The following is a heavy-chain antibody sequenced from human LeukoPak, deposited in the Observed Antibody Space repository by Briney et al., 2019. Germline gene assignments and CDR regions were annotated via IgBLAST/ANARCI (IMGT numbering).Heavy chain of an antibody. D-gene: IGHD3-22*01. CDR2: ISVYSGNT. CDR3: ARDYYDTSGYFYGSNY. CDR1: GYTFTSYA. J-gene: IGHJ4*02. Sequence: ASVKVSCKASGYTFTSYAITWVRQAPGQGLEWMGWISVYSGNTHYAQKVQGRVTMTTDTSTTTAYMELRSLRSDDTAVYYCARDYYDTSGYFYGSNYWGQGTLVTVSS. V-gene: IGHV1-18*01.